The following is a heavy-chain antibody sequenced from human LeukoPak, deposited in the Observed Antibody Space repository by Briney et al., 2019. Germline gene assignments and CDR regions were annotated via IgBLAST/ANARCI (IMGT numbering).Heavy chain of an antibody. D-gene: IGHD3-22*01. V-gene: IGHV1-46*01. CDR1: GYTFTSYG. J-gene: IGHJ4*02. CDR2: IIPSGGST. CDR3: ARVGGDGSGYYYSDY. Sequence: ASVKVSCKASGYTFTSYGITWVRQAPGQGLEWMGVIIPSGGSTSYAQKFQGRVTMSRDTSTSTVYMELSGLRSEDTGVYYCARVGGDGSGYYYSDYWGQGTLVTVSS.